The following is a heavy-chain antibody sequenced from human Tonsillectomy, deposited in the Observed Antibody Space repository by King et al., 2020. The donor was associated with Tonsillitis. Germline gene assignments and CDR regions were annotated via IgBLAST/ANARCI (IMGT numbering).Heavy chain of an antibody. CDR1: GFTFSSYS. CDR3: ARDRFMVRGVRFDY. CDR2: ISSSSSTI. D-gene: IGHD3-10*01. Sequence: VQLVESGGGLVQPGGSLRLSCAASGFTFSSYSMNWVRQAPGKGLEWVSYISSSSSTIYYADSVKGRFTISRDNAKNSMYLQMNSLRDEDTAVYYCARDRFMVRGVRFDYWGQGTLVTVSS. J-gene: IGHJ4*02. V-gene: IGHV3-48*02.